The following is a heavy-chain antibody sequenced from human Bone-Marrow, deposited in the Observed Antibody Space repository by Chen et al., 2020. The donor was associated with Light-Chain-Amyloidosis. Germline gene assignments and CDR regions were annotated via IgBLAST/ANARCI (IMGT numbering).Heavy chain of an antibody. J-gene: IGHJ6*02. V-gene: IGHV3-7*01. CDR3: ARDPSGSPYYYYGMDV. CDR1: GFTFSSYW. D-gene: IGHD3-10*01. CDR2: IKQDGSEK. Sequence: EVQLVESGGGLVQPGGSLRRSCAASGFTFSSYWLSWFRQAPGKGLEWVANIKQDGSEKYYVDSVKGRFTISRDNAKNSLYLQMNSLRAEDTAVYYCARDPSGSPYYYYGMDVWGQGTTVTVSS.